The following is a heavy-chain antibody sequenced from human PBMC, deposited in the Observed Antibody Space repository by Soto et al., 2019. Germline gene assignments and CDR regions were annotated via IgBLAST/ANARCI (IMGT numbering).Heavy chain of an antibody. V-gene: IGHV3-23*01. J-gene: IGHJ4*02. CDR1: GCTFSRYA. Sequence: PGGSRRLSCAASGCTFSRYAMSGVRQAPGKGLEWVSAISGSGGSTYYADSVKGRFTISRDNSKNTLYLQMNSLRAEDTAVYYCAKGYCSSTSCYGDYWGQGTLVTVSS. CDR2: ISGSGGST. CDR3: AKGYCSSTSCYGDY. D-gene: IGHD2-2*01.